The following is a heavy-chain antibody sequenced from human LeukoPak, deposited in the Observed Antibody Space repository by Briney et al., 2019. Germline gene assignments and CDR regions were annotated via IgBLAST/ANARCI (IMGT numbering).Heavy chain of an antibody. J-gene: IGHJ4*02. V-gene: IGHV1-8*01. D-gene: IGHD3-22*01. CDR1: GYTFTSYD. Sequence: ASVKVSCKASGYTFTSYDINWVRQATGQGLEWMGWMNPNSGNTGYAQKFQGRVTMTRNTSISTAYMELSSLRSEDTAVYYCAGGQDDYYDSSGYYYLFDYWGQGTLVTVSS. CDR2: MNPNSGNT. CDR3: AGGQDDYYDSSGYYYLFDY.